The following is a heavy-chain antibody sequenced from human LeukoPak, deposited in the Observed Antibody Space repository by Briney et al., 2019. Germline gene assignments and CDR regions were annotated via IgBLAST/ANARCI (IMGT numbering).Heavy chain of an antibody. J-gene: IGHJ6*02. D-gene: IGHD4-23*01. CDR1: GGSFSGYY. CDR2: INHSGST. CDR3: ARLSRVVSNYYYYGMDV. V-gene: IGHV4-34*01. Sequence: SETLSLTCAVYGGSFSGYYWSWIRQPPGKGLEWIGEINHSGSTNYNPSLKSRVTISVDTSKNQFSPKLSSVTAADTAVYYCARLSRVVSNYYYYGMDVWGQGTTVTVSS.